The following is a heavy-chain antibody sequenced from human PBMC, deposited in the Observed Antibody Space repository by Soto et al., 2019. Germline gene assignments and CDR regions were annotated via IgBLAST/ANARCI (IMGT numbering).Heavy chain of an antibody. Sequence: QVQLVQSGAEVKKPGSSVKVSCQASGGTFSSYAISWVRQAPGQGLEWMGGIIPFFGTANYAQKFQRRVTIDGSESTSTAYMELSSLRSEDTAVNYCASQQLGPSYYYSMDVWGQGNTVTVSS. J-gene: IGHJ6*02. CDR2: IIPFFGTA. V-gene: IGHV1-69*12. CDR3: ASQQLGPSYYYSMDV. CDR1: GGTFSSYA. D-gene: IGHD6-6*01.